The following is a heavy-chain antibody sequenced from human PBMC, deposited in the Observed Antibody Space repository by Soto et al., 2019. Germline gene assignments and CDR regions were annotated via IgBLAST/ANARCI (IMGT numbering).Heavy chain of an antibody. J-gene: IGHJ4*02. V-gene: IGHV3-23*01. Sequence: EVQLLESGGGLVQPGGSLRLSCVASGFTFRNYAMSWVRQAPGKGLEWVSTIGGGAYATYFADSVKGRLTISRDNTQNTLYLQTNSLRAYDSAIYYGAKDSVDIPQDCESWGQGTLVTVPS. CDR1: GFTFRNYA. CDR3: AKDSVDIPQDCES. CDR2: IGGGAYAT. D-gene: IGHD2-15*01.